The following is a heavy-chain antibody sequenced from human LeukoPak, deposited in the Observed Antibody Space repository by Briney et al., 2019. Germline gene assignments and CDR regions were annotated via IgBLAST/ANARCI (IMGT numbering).Heavy chain of an antibody. V-gene: IGHV3-66*01. D-gene: IGHD2/OR15-2a*01. CDR1: GFTISSNY. Sequence: GGSLRLSCAASGFTISSNYMSWVRQAPGKGLEWVSVVYSGGSTYSADSVKGRFTVSGDNSKNTLCLEMNNLRAEDTAVYYCAGYYYTYPYWGRGTLVTVSS. CDR2: VYSGGST. J-gene: IGHJ4*02. CDR3: AGYYYTYPY.